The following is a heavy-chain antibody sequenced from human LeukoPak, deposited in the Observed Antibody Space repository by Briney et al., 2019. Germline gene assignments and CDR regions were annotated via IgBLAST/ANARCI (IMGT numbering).Heavy chain of an antibody. Sequence: VGSLRLSCAASGFTFSGYWMSWVRQAPGKGLEWVASIKQDGSETNYVDSVKGRFTISRDNAKNSLYLQMNRLRAEDTAVYYCGRDSGFRLYYSYMDVWGKGTTVTVSS. V-gene: IGHV3-7*01. CDR3: GRDSGFRLYYSYMDV. CDR2: IKQDGSET. D-gene: IGHD1-26*01. J-gene: IGHJ6*03. CDR1: GFTFSGYW.